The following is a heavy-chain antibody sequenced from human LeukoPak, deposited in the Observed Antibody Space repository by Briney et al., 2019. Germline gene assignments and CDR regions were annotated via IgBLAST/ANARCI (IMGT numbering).Heavy chain of an antibody. CDR3: AKDGSSGIAATADAFDI. CDR2: ISGSGATS. CDR1: GITFSSYA. V-gene: IGHV3-23*01. Sequence: PGGSLRLSCAASGITFSSYAMNWVRQAPGKGLEWVSAISGSGATSYYADSVEGRFTISRDNSKNTLYLQMNSLRAEDTAVYYCAKDGSSGIAATADAFDIWGQGTMVTVSS. D-gene: IGHD6-13*01. J-gene: IGHJ3*02.